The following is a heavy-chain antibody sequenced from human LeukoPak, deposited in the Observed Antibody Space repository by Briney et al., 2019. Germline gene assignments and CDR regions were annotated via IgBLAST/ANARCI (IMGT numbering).Heavy chain of an antibody. CDR1: GGSFSGYY. D-gene: IGHD6-13*01. J-gene: IGHJ5*02. CDR3: ARPAAAGGWFDP. CDR2: INHSGST. V-gene: IGHV4-34*01. Sequence: SETLSLTCAVYGGSFSGYYWSWIRQPPGKGLEWIGEINHSGSTNYNPSLKSRVTISVDTSKNQLSLKLSSVTAADTAVYYCARPAAAGGWFDPWGQGTLVTVSS.